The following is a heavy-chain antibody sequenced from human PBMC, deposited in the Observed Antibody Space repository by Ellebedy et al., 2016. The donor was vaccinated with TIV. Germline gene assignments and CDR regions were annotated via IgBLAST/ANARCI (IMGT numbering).Heavy chain of an antibody. CDR1: GYSFTSYW. Sequence: GESLKISCKGSGYSFTSYWIGWVRQMPGKGLEWMGIIYPGDSDTRYSPSFQGQVTISADKSISTAYLQWSSLKASDTAMYYCARSGYCSSTSCPAFDPWGQGTLVTVSS. J-gene: IGHJ5*02. V-gene: IGHV5-51*01. CDR2: IYPGDSDT. D-gene: IGHD2-2*01. CDR3: ARSGYCSSTSCPAFDP.